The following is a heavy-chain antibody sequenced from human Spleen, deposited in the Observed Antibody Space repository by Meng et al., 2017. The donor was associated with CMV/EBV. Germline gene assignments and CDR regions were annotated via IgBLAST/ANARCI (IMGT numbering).Heavy chain of an antibody. D-gene: IGHD6-13*01. CDR1: GFTFSSYA. V-gene: IGHV3-30*04. Sequence: GRSLRLSCAASGFTFSSYAIHWVRRAPGKGLEWVAVISYDGGNKYYADSVKGRFTISRDNSKNTLYLQMNSLRPEDTAVYYCASRTAAGSIYYYYGVDVWGQGTTVTVSS. CDR2: ISYDGGNK. CDR3: ASRTAAGSIYYYYGVDV. J-gene: IGHJ6*02.